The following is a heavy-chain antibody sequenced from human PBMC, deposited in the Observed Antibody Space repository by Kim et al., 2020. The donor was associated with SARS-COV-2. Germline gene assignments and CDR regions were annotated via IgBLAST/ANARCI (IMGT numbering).Heavy chain of an antibody. CDR1: GFSFGNYW. D-gene: IGHD4-17*01. CDR2: INTDGSDT. CDR3: ARDLSYYGDAFDY. J-gene: IGHJ4*02. V-gene: IGHV3-74*01. Sequence: GGSLRLSCAASGFSFGNYWMHWVRQAPGKGLVWVSRINTDGSDTSYADSVKGRFTISRDNAKNTLFLQMNSLRAEDTAIYYCARDLSYYGDAFDYWGQGTLVLVSS.